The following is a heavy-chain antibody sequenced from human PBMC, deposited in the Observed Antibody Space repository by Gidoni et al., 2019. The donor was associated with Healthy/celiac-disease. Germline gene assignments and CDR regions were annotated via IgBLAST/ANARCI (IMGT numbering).Heavy chain of an antibody. CDR3: AREAAVAGTLFHWYFDL. Sequence: QVQLVQSGAEVKKPGSSVKVSCKASGGTFSSYAISWVRQAPGQGLEWMGGIIPIFGTANYAQKFQGRVTITADESTSTAYMELSSLRSEDTAVYYCAREAAVAGTLFHWYFDLWGRGTLVTVSS. J-gene: IGHJ2*01. CDR2: IIPIFGTA. CDR1: GGTFSSYA. D-gene: IGHD6-19*01. V-gene: IGHV1-69*19.